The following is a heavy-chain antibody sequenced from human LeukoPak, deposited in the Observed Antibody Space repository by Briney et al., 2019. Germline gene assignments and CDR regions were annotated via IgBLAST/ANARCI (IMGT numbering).Heavy chain of an antibody. J-gene: IGHJ6*02. Sequence: ASVKVSCKASGYTFTSYDINWVRQATGQGLEWMGWMNPNSGNTGYAQKFQGRVTMTTDTSTSTAYMELRSLRSDDTAVYYCARAPYCSSTSCPPVRGKLDVWGQGTTVTVSS. CDR1: GYTFTSYD. D-gene: IGHD2-2*01. V-gene: IGHV1-8*01. CDR3: ARAPYCSSTSCPPVRGKLDV. CDR2: MNPNSGNT.